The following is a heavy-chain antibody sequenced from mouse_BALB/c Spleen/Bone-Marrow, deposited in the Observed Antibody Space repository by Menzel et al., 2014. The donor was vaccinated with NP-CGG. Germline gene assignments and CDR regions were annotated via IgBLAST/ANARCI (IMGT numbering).Heavy chain of an antibody. Sequence: VQLQQSGAELVRPGTSVKVSCKASGYAFTNYLIEWVKQRPGQGLEWIGVINPGSGGTNYNEEFKGKATLTADKSSSTAYMQLSSLTSDDSAVYFCARSGYYGSNYAMDYWGQGTSVTVSS. J-gene: IGHJ4*01. CDR3: ARSGYYGSNYAMDY. CDR1: GYAFTNYL. D-gene: IGHD1-1*01. CDR2: INPGSGGT. V-gene: IGHV1-54*01.